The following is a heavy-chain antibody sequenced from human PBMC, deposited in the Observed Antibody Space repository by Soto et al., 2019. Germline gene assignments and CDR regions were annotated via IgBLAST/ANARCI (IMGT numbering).Heavy chain of an antibody. D-gene: IGHD3-22*01. J-gene: IGHJ2*01. Sequence: GESLKISCKGSGYSFTSYWITWVRQMPGKGLEWMGRIDPSDSYTNYSPSFQGHDTISADKSISTAYLQWSSLKASDTAMYYCARRRTYYYDTSGQGYFDLWGRGTLVTVSS. CDR1: GYSFTSYW. V-gene: IGHV5-10-1*01. CDR3: ARRRTYYYDTSGQGYFDL. CDR2: IDPSDSYT.